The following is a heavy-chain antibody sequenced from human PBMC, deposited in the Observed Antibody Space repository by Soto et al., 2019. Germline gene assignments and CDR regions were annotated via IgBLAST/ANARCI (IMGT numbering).Heavy chain of an antibody. Sequence: QLQLQESGPGLVKPSETLSLTCTVSGGSISSSSYYWGWIRQPPGKGLEWIGSIYYSGSTYYNPSPKSRVTISVDTSKNQFSLKLSSVTAADTAVYYCARGRDPYYDFLFYFDYWGQGTLVTVSS. CDR3: ARGRDPYYDFLFYFDY. CDR2: IYYSGST. CDR1: GGSISSSSYY. D-gene: IGHD3-3*01. J-gene: IGHJ4*02. V-gene: IGHV4-39*01.